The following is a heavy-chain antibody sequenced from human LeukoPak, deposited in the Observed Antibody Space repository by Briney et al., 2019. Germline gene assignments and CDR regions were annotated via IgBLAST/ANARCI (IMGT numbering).Heavy chain of an antibody. CDR1: GFTFSSYA. V-gene: IGHV3-23*01. Sequence: GRSLRLSCAASGFTFSSYAMSWVRQAPGKGLEWVSAISGSGGSTYYADSVKGRFTISRDNTKNTLYLQMNSLRAEDTAVYYCANFLSGLDYWGQGTLVTVSS. D-gene: IGHD3-10*01. J-gene: IGHJ4*02. CDR2: ISGSGGST. CDR3: ANFLSGLDY.